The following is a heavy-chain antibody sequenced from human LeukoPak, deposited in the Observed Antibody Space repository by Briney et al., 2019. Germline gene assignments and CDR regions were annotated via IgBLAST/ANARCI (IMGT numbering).Heavy chain of an antibody. CDR2: IWYDGSKK. CDR1: GFTFSSYG. D-gene: IGHD3-22*01. CDR3: ARDFYYDSSGYLFDY. Sequence: GGSLRLSCAASGFTFSSYGMHWVRQAPGKGLEWVAVIWYDGSKKYYADSVKGRFTISRDNSKNTLYLQMNSLRAEDTAVYYCARDFYYDSSGYLFDYWGQGTLVTVSS. V-gene: IGHV3-33*01. J-gene: IGHJ4*02.